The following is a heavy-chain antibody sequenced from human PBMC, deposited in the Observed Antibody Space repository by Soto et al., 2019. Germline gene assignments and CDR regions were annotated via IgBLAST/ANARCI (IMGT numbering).Heavy chain of an antibody. J-gene: IGHJ1*01. CDR1: GFTVSSNY. CDR2: IYSGGST. Sequence: EVQLVESGGGLIQPGGSLRLSCAASGFTVSSNYMSWVRQAPGKGLEWVSVIYSGGSTYYADSVKGRFTISRDNSKNTLSLQMHSLRAEDTAVYYCARDRVESGYPEYFQHWGQGTLVTVSS. CDR3: ARDRVESGYPEYFQH. V-gene: IGHV3-53*01. D-gene: IGHD3-22*01.